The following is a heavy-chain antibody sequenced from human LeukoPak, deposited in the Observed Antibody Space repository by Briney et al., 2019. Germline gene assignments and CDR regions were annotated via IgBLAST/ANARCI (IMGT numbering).Heavy chain of an antibody. CDR1: GFTFSNYA. CDR3: AKDTSSGWPNWFDP. Sequence: PGGSLRLSCAASGFTFSNYAMNWVRQAPGKGLEWVSAISGSGGSTYYADSVKGRFTISRDNSKNTLYLQMNSLRAEDTAVYYCAKDTSSGWPNWFDPWGQGTLVTVSS. CDR2: ISGSGGST. J-gene: IGHJ5*02. V-gene: IGHV3-23*01. D-gene: IGHD6-19*01.